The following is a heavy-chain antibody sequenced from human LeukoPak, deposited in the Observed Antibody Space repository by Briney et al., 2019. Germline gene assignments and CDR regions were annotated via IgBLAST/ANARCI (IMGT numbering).Heavy chain of an antibody. Sequence: SETLSLTCTVSGGSISSGGYYSSWIRQHPGKGLEWIGYIYYSGSTYYNPSLKSRVTISVDTSKNQFSLKLSSVTAADTAVYYCASTVVDYFDYWGQGTLVTVSS. J-gene: IGHJ4*02. V-gene: IGHV4-31*03. D-gene: IGHD4-23*01. CDR3: ASTVVDYFDY. CDR2: IYYSGST. CDR1: GGSISSGGYY.